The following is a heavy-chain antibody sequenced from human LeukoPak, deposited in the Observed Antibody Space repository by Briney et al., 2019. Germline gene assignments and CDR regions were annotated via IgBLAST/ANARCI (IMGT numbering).Heavy chain of an antibody. CDR3: ARDSPDIVATIEAFDI. Sequence: PGGSLRLSCAASGFTFSSYSMNWVRQAPGKGLEWASSISSSSSYIYYADSVKGRFTISRDNAKNSLYLQMNSLRAEDTAVCYCARDSPDIVATIEAFDIWGQGTMVTVSS. D-gene: IGHD5-12*01. CDR2: ISSSSSYI. J-gene: IGHJ3*02. CDR1: GFTFSSYS. V-gene: IGHV3-21*01.